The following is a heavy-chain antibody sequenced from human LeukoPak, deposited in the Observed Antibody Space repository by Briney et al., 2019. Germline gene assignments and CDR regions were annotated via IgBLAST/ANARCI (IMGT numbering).Heavy chain of an antibody. CDR3: ARDRRGTIFGVVTERPYYYYYYYMDV. CDR2: IIPIFGTA. Sequence: GSSVKVSCKASGGTFSSYAISWVRQAPGQGLEWMGRIIPIFGTANYAQKFQGRVTITTDESTSTAYMKLSSLRSEDTAVYYCARDRRGTIFGVVTERPYYYYYYYMDVWGKGTTVTVSS. V-gene: IGHV1-69*05. J-gene: IGHJ6*03. CDR1: GGTFSSYA. D-gene: IGHD3-3*01.